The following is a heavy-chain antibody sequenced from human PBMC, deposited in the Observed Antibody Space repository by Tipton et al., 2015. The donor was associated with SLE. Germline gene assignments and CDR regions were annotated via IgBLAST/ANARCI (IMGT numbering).Heavy chain of an antibody. D-gene: IGHD4-11*01. V-gene: IGHV4-38-2*02. CDR3: AREFLNPVTTVHYYFDL. CDR2: VYRDGRT. Sequence: TLSLTCSVSNFDVSASYYWGWVRQTPEKGLAWLGSVYRDGRTFYNPSLKSRLTISIDSSKNQFSLRLESSTAADTAVYYCAREFLNPVTTVHYYFDLWGRGTLVTVSS. J-gene: IGHJ2*01. CDR1: NFDVSASYY.